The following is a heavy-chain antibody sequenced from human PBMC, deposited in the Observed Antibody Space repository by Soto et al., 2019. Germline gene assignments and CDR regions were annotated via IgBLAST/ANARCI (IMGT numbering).Heavy chain of an antibody. V-gene: IGHV4-39*07. CDR2: IYYSGRT. J-gene: IGHJ4*02. Sequence: SETLSLTCTVTGDSINSRSYYWGWIRQPPGKGLEWIGSIYYSGRTYNNPSLRSRVTISVDTSKNQFSLKLSSATAADTAVYYCARGGITMVRGVIGPLGYWGQGTLVTVSS. CDR1: GDSINSRSYY. D-gene: IGHD3-10*01. CDR3: ARGGITMVRGVIGPLGY.